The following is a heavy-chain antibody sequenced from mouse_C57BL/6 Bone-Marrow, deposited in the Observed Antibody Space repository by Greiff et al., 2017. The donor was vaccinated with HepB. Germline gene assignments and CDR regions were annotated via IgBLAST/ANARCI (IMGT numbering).Heavy chain of an antibody. CDR2: IDPETGGT. V-gene: IGHV1-15*01. Sequence: VKLQQSGAELVRPGASVTLSCKASGYTFTDYEMHWVKQTPVHGLEWIGAIDPETGGTAYNQKFKGKAILTADKSSSTAYMELRSLTSEDSAVYYCTRCTTPFDYWGQGTTLTVSS. J-gene: IGHJ2*01. CDR3: TRCTTPFDY. D-gene: IGHD1-1*01. CDR1: GYTFTDYE.